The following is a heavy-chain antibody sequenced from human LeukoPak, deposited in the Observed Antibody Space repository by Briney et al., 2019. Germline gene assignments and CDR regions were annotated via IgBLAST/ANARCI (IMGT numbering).Heavy chain of an antibody. V-gene: IGHV3-23*01. CDR3: ARGRPQGGNPFFDY. CDR2: ISDSGGST. CDR1: GITLSNYG. J-gene: IGHJ4*02. D-gene: IGHD4-23*01. Sequence: GGSLRLSCAVSGITLSNYGMSWVRQAPGKGLEWVAGISDSGGSTNYADSVKGRFTISRDNAKNTLYLQMNSLRAEDTAVYFCARGRPQGGNPFFDYWGQGTLVTVSS.